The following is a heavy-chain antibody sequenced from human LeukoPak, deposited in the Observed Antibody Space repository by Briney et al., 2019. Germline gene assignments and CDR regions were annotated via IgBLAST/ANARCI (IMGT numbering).Heavy chain of an antibody. V-gene: IGHV1-58*02. CDR3: AAYDFWSGYYGMDV. J-gene: IGHJ6*02. CDR2: IVVGSGNT. Sequence: SVKVSCKASGFTFTSSAMQWVRQARGQRLEWIGWIVVGSGNTNYAQKFQERVTITRDMSTSTAYMELSSPRSEDTAVYYCAAYDFWSGYYGMDVWGQGTTVTVSS. CDR1: GFTFTSSA. D-gene: IGHD3-3*01.